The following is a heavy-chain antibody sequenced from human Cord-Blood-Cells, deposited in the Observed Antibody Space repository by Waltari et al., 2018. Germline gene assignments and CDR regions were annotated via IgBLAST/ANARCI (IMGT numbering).Heavy chain of an antibody. D-gene: IGHD3-3*01. J-gene: IGHJ6*02. Sequence: QVQLQQWGAGLLKPSETLSLTCAVYGGSFSGYYWSWIRQPPGKGLEWIGEINHSGSTNAKPSLNSRVTRSVDTSKNQFSRKLSSVTAADTAVYYCARAYYDFWSGSRWRYYYYYGMDVWGQGTTVTVSS. CDR1: GGSFSGYY. CDR2: INHSGST. V-gene: IGHV4-34*01. CDR3: ARAYYDFWSGSRWRYYYYYGMDV.